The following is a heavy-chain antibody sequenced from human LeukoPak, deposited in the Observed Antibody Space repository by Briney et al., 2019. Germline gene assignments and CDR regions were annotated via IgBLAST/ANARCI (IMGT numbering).Heavy chain of an antibody. Sequence: TSETLSLTCTVSGDSISSRSYCWGWIRQPPGKGLERSGSFCYSVTTYYHPSPKRRVVISVYKSKNQCSLRLSSVTPAAPAVYYCARLRPKRVPAGGPASFQHWGQGTPVTVSS. CDR3: ARLRPKRVPAGGPASFQH. CDR2: FCYSVTT. D-gene: IGHD2-2*01. J-gene: IGHJ1*01. CDR1: GDSISSRSYC. V-gene: IGHV4-39*01.